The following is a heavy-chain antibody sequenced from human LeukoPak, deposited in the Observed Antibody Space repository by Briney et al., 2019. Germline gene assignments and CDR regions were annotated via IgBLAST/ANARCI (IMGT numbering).Heavy chain of an antibody. CDR3: TRKGSQWDFLVDY. D-gene: IGHD2/OR15-2a*01. V-gene: IGHV3-21*01. CDR1: GFTFSSYA. CDR2: ITSSGRYI. Sequence: GGSLRLSCAASGFTFSSYAMNWVRQAPGKGLEWVSSITSSGRYICYADSVKGRFTISRDNSENSLYLQMDSLTAEDTAVYYCTRKGSQWDFLVDYWGQGTWVAVSP. J-gene: IGHJ4*02.